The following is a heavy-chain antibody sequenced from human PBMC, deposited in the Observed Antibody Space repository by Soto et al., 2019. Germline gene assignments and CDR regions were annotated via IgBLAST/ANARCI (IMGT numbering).Heavy chain of an antibody. J-gene: IGHJ5*02. CDR1: GGSISSGDYY. V-gene: IGHV4-30-4*01. Sequence: PSETLSLTCTVSGGSISSGDYYWSWIRQPPGKGLEWIGYIYYSGSTYYNPSLKSRVTISVDTSKNQFSLKLSSVTAADTAVYYCARMRFNYYDSSGLPNWFDPWGQGTLVTV. CDR3: ARMRFNYYDSSGLPNWFDP. CDR2: IYYSGST. D-gene: IGHD3-22*01.